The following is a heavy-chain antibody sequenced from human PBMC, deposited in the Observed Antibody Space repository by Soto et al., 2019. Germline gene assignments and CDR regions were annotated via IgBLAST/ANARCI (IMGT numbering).Heavy chain of an antibody. V-gene: IGHV3-30-3*01. Sequence: GGSLRLSCAASGFTFSSYAMHWVRQAPGKGLEWVAVISYDGSNKYYADSVKGRFTISRDNSKNKLYLQMNRMRAEDTAVYYCARGQYYDFWSGYFTDYGMDVWGQGTTVTVSS. J-gene: IGHJ6*02. CDR1: GFTFSSYA. CDR3: ARGQYYDFWSGYFTDYGMDV. CDR2: ISYDGSNK. D-gene: IGHD3-3*01.